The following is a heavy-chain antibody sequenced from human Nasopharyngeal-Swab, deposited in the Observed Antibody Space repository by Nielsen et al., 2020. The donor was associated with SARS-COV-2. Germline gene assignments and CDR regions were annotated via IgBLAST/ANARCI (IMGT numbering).Heavy chain of an antibody. V-gene: IGHV3-74*01. Sequence: GESLKISCAASGFTFSSYWMHWVRQAPGKGLVWVSRINSDGSSTSYADSVKGRFTISRDNAKSTLYLQMNSLRAEDTAVYYCARRYYYEDYWGQGTLVTVSS. CDR1: GFTFSSYW. J-gene: IGHJ4*02. CDR3: ARRYYYEDY. D-gene: IGHD3-22*01. CDR2: INSDGSST.